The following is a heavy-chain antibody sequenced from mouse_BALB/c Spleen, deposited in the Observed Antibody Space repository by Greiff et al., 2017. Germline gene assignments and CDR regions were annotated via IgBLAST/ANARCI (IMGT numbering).Heavy chain of an antibody. CDR1: GFTFSSYA. Sequence: DVKLVESGGGLVKPGGSLKLSCAASGFTFSSYAMSWVRQTPEKRLEWVATISSGGSYTYYPDSVKGRFTISRDNAKNTLYLQMSSLRSEDTAMYYCARMGSSWYFDVWGAGTTVTVSS. CDR2: ISSGGSYT. J-gene: IGHJ1*01. D-gene: IGHD1-1*01. CDR3: ARMGSSWYFDV. V-gene: IGHV5-9-3*01.